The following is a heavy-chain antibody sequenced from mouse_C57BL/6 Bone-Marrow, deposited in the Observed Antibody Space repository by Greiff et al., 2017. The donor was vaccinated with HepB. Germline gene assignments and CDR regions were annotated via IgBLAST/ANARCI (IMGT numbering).Heavy chain of an antibody. D-gene: IGHD2-2*01. CDR1: GYTFTDHT. V-gene: IGHV1-78*01. CDR3: ARERWDGYDVDWYFDV. Sequence: VQVVESDAELVKPGASVKISCKVSGYTFTDHTIHWMKQRPEQGLEWIGYIYPRDGSTKYNEKFKGKATLTADKSSSTAYMQLNSLTSEDSAVYFCARERWDGYDVDWYFDVWGTGTTVTVSS. J-gene: IGHJ1*03. CDR2: IYPRDGST.